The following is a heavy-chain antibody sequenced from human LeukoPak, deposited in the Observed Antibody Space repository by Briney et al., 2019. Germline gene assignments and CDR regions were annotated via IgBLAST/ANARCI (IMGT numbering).Heavy chain of an antibody. V-gene: IGHV1-2*02. J-gene: IGHJ4*02. CDR3: ARDRVGSGWPRPFYFEF. D-gene: IGHD6-19*01. Sequence: GASVKVSCKASGYTFTGYYLHWVRQAPGQGLEWMGWMNPNTGATIYAQKFQGRVTLTRDTSISTAYMELTSLRSDDTAIYYCARDRVGSGWPRPFYFEFWGQGTLVSVSS. CDR1: GYTFTGYY. CDR2: MNPNTGAT.